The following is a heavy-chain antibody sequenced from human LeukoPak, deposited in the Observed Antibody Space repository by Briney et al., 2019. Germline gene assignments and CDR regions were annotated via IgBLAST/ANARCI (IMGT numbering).Heavy chain of an antibody. Sequence: SETLSLTCTVSGGSILDSTYYWARIRQPPGKGLEWIATIFYTGNTHYNPSLKSRVTMSVDTVKNQFSLNLNSVTAADPAVYYCARQSSGYYYGWFDPWGQGTLVTVSS. CDR1: GGSILDSTYY. V-gene: IGHV4-39*01. CDR2: IFYTGNT. CDR3: ARQSSGYYYGWFDP. J-gene: IGHJ5*02. D-gene: IGHD3-22*01.